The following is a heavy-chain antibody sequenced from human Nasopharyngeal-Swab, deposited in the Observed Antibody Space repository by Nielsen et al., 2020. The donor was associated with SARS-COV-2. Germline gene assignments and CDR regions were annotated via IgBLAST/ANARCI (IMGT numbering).Heavy chain of an antibody. V-gene: IGHV1-3*01. CDR3: ARADSDYVHDY. CDR2: INAGNGNT. Sequence: WVRQAPGQRLEWMGWINAGNGNTKYSQKFQGRVTITRDTSASTAYMELSSLRSEDTAVYYCARADSDYVHDYWGQGTLVTVSS. D-gene: IGHD5-12*01. J-gene: IGHJ4*02.